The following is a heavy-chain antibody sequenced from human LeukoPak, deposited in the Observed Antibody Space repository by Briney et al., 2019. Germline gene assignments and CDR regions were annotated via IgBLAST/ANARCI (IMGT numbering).Heavy chain of an antibody. D-gene: IGHD2-8*01. CDR3: AREPDVYGSWYFDL. J-gene: IGHJ2*01. V-gene: IGHV3-13*01. CDR1: GFTLSSHD. Sequence: GGSLRLSCAASGFTLSSHDVHWVRQVPGKGLEWISAINVAGNTYYSDSVKGRFSVSRDNAKNSVHLQMASLRAGDTAVYHCAREPDVYGSWYFDLWGRGTQVTVSS. CDR2: INVAGNT.